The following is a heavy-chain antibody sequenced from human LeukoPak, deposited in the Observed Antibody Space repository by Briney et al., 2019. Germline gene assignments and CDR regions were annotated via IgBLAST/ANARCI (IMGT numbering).Heavy chain of an antibody. CDR3: ARRRRYCSSTSCYYYYGMDV. D-gene: IGHD2-2*01. J-gene: IGHJ6*02. CDR1: GGSISSSSYY. V-gene: IGHV4-39*01. CDR2: IYYSGTT. Sequence: PSETLSLTCTVSGGSISSSSYYWDGIRQPPGKGLEGIGSIYYSGTTYYNPALKSRVAISVDTSKNQFSLKLGSVTAADTAMYYCARRRRYCSSTSCYYYYGMDVWGQGTTVTVSS.